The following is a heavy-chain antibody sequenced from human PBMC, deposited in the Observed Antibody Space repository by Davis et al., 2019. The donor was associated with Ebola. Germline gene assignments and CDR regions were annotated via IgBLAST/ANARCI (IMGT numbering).Heavy chain of an antibody. CDR1: GFIFSNAW. CDR3: TREEGGGTDY. CDR2: IKSKTDGGTT. D-gene: IGHD3-16*01. Sequence: GESLKISCAASGFIFSNAWMNWVRQAPGKGLEWVGRIKSKTDGGTTDYAAPVKGRFTISRDDSKSIAYLQMNSLKIEDTAVYYCTREEGGGTDYWGQGTPVTVSS. J-gene: IGHJ4*02. V-gene: IGHV3-15*07.